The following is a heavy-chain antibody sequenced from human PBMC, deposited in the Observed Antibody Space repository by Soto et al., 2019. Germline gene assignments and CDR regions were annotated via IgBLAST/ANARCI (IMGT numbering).Heavy chain of an antibody. V-gene: IGHV3-11*01. CDR1: GFAFSAYY. CDR3: TRSDYVTSGYTDY. D-gene: IGHD3-22*01. Sequence: QVHLVESGGGLVKPGGSLRLSCAASGFAFSAYYMSWIRQAPGKGLEWLSYISESGTTIYYADSVKGRFTISRDNAKKSLYLQMNSLRAEDTAVYYCTRSDYVTSGYTDYWGQGTLVTVSS. J-gene: IGHJ4*02. CDR2: ISESGTTI.